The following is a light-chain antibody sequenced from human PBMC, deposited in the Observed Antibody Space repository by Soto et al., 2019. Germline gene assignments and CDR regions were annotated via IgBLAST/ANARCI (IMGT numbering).Light chain of an antibody. J-gene: IGKJ5*01. CDR1: QSLTNSF. CDR2: DIS. Sequence: EIVLTQSPGTLSLSPGERATLSCRASQSLTNSFIAWYQQKPGRAPRLLIYDISSRATGIPDRFSGSGSGTDFTLTISRLEPEDFAVFFCQQYGTSEIIFGQGTRLEIK. CDR3: QQYGTSEII. V-gene: IGKV3-20*01.